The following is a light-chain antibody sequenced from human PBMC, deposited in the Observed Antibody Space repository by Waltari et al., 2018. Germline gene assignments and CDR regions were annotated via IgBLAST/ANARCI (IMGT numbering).Light chain of an antibody. J-gene: IGKJ2*01. CDR3: QQYYNPPYT. Sequence: DIVMTQSPASLAVSLGERATINCKSSQSVLYTSNNKNYLAWYQQKPGQPPRLLIYLASTRESGVPDRFSGSGSGTDFPLTSSSLQAEDVAVYYCQQYYNPPYTFGQGTKLEI. CDR1: QSVLYTSNNKNY. V-gene: IGKV4-1*01. CDR2: LAS.